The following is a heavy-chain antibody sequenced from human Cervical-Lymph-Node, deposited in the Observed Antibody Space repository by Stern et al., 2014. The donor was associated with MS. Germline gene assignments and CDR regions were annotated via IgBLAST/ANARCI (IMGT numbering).Heavy chain of an antibody. V-gene: IGHV2-26*01. CDR2: IFSNDEK. CDR3: ARISVFWSGYYFRQDKLFDY. CDR1: GFSLSNARMG. Sequence: QVTLRESGPVLVKPTETLTLTCTVSGFSLSNARMGVSWIRQPPGKALEWLAHIFSNDEKSYSTSLKSRLTISKDTSKSQVVLTMTNMDPVDTATYYCARISVFWSGYYFRQDKLFDYWGQGTLVTVSS. D-gene: IGHD3-3*01. J-gene: IGHJ4*02.